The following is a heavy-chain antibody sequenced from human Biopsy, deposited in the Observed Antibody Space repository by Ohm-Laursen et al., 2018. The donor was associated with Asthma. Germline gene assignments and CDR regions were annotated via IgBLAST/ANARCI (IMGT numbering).Heavy chain of an antibody. CDR1: GFTFSDHY. D-gene: IGHD3-22*01. V-gene: IGHV3-72*01. CDR3: ASDLGGYYYDSSGYSSDY. CDR2: TRNKANSYTT. Sequence: SLRLSCAASGFTFSDHYMDWVRQAPGKGLEWVGRTRNKANSYTTEYAASVKGRSTISRDDSKNSLYLQMNSLKTEDTAVYYCASDLGGYYYDSSGYSSDYWGQGTLVTVSS. J-gene: IGHJ4*02.